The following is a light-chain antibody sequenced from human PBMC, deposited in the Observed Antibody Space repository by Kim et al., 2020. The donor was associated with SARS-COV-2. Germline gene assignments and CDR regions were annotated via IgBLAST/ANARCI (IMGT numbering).Light chain of an antibody. CDR1: RSSIGRST. CDR3: ATWHDRVGGRV. V-gene: IGLV1-44*01. CDR2: NNN. Sequence: GDRVTIVCAESRSSIGRSTLNWYPQFPGTAPKLLICNNNQRPSGLPARFSASKSGTSASLAISGLQSEDEADYYCATWHDRVGGRVFGGGTQLTVL. J-gene: IGLJ3*02.